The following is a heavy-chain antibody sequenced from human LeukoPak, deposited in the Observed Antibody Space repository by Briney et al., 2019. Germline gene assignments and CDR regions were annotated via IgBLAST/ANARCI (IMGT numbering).Heavy chain of an antibody. D-gene: IGHD2-21*02. CDR3: ARGGTSAYCGGDCLFDY. CDR1: GGTFSSYA. CDR2: IIAIFGTA. Sequence: KISCKASGGTFSSYAISWVRQAPGQGLEWMGGIIAIFGTASYAQKIQGRVTITADKSTSTAYMELSSLRSEDTAVYYCARGGTSAYCGGDCLFDYWGQGALVTVSS. V-gene: IGHV1-69*06. J-gene: IGHJ4*02.